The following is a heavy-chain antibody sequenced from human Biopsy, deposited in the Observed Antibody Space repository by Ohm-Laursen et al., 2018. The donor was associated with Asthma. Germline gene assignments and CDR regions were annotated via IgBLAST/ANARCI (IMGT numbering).Heavy chain of an antibody. J-gene: IGHJ6*02. V-gene: IGHV1-69*13. Sequence: GASVKVSYKASGDSFSNYAISWVRQAPGQGLEWMGGLIPVLGTPDHAQMFEGRVTITADESTSTAYMELSSLSSEDTAAYYCARGYSGSDRIVYYYSGLEVWGQGTTVTVSS. CDR3: ARGYSGSDRIVYYYSGLEV. CDR1: GDSFSNYA. CDR2: LIPVLGTP. D-gene: IGHD5-12*01.